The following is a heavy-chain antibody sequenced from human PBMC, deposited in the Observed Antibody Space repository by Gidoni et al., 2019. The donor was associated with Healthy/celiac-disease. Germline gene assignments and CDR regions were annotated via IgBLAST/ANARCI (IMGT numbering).Heavy chain of an antibody. CDR2: IYYSGST. D-gene: IGHD4-17*01. CDR3: ASGRTTVTTSWFDY. Sequence: QLQLQESGPGLVKPSETLSLTCTVSGGSISSSSYYWGWIRQPPGKGLEWIGSIYYSGSTYYNPSLKSRVTISVDTSKNQLSLKLSSVTAADTAVYYCASGRTTVTTSWFDYWGQGTLVTVSS. J-gene: IGHJ4*02. V-gene: IGHV4-39*07. CDR1: GGSISSSSYY.